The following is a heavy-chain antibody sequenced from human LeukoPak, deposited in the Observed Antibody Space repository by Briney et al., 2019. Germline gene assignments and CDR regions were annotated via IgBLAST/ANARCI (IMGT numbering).Heavy chain of an antibody. J-gene: IGHJ4*02. Sequence: SETLSLTCAVYGGSFSGYYWSWIRQPPGKGLEWIGEINHSGSTNYNPSLKSRVTISVDTSKNQFSLKLSSVTAADTAVYYCARGSHGYSYGSAGYWGQGTLVTVSS. V-gene: IGHV4-34*01. CDR1: GGSFSGYY. D-gene: IGHD5-18*01. CDR2: INHSGST. CDR3: ARGSHGYSYGSAGY.